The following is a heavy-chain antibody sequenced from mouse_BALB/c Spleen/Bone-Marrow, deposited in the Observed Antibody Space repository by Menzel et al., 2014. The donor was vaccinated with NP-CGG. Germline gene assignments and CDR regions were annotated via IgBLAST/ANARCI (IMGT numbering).Heavy chain of an antibody. CDR1: GFNIKDYY. D-gene: IGHD1-1*01. Sequence: EVKLQESGAELVRSGASVKLSCTASGFNIKDYYMYWVKQRPEQGLEWIGRIDTANGNTKYDPKFQGKATITADTSSNTAYLQLSSLTSEDTAVYYCASYYYGHYFDYWGQGTTLTVSS. CDR3: ASYYYGHYFDY. J-gene: IGHJ2*01. CDR2: IDTANGNT. V-gene: IGHV14-3*02.